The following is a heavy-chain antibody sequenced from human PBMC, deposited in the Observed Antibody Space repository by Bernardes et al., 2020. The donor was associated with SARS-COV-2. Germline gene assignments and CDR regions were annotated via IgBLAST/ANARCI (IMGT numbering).Heavy chain of an antibody. CDR1: GASISSYH. CDR2: IHYSGST. J-gene: IGHJ5*02. D-gene: IGHD1-26*01. Sequence: SETLSLTCTVSGASISSYHWTWIRQSPGKELEWIGYIHYSGSTNCNPSLKSRVTISVDTSKKQFSLNLRSMTAADTAVYYCAREIVGSTTVWFDPWGQGTLVTVSS. V-gene: IGHV4-59*01. CDR3: AREIVGSTTVWFDP.